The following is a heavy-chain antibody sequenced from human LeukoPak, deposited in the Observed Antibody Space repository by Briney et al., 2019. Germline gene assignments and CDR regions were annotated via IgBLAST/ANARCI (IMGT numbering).Heavy chain of an antibody. CDR2: INHSGST. CDR1: GYSISSGYY. V-gene: IGHV4-38-2*01. CDR3: ARGSRSAYYDFWSGSLDY. D-gene: IGHD3-3*01. Sequence: SETLSLTCAVSGYSISSGYYWGWIRQPPGKGLEWIGEINHSGSTNYNPSLKSRVTISVDTSKNQFSLKLSSVTAADTAVYYCARGSRSAYYDFWSGSLDYWGQGTLVTVSS. J-gene: IGHJ4*02.